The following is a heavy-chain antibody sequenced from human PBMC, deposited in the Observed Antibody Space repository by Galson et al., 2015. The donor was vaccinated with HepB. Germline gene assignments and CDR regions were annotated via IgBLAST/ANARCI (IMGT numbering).Heavy chain of an antibody. D-gene: IGHD3-22*01. V-gene: IGHV4-4*07. Sequence: ETLSLTCIVSGGSINNYYWSWIRQPAGKGLEWIGRIYVGGSTSDNPSLKSRVTLSAETSKNQLSLKLTSVTAADTAVFYCARLPSYYYDSSTYWLDAFDIWGQGTMITVSS. J-gene: IGHJ3*02. CDR1: GGSINNYY. CDR2: IYVGGST. CDR3: ARLPSYYYDSSTYWLDAFDI.